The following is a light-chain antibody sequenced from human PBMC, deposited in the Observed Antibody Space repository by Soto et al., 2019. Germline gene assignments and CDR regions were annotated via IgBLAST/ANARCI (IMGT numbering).Light chain of an antibody. Sequence: ESVLTQSPGTLSLSPGEKATLSCRASQSVSSSYLAWYQQKPGQAPRLLIYGASSRATGIPDRFSGSGSGTDFTLTVSRLEPEDFAVYYCQQFGSSLWTFGQGTKVDIK. CDR2: GAS. V-gene: IGKV3-20*01. CDR1: QSVSSSY. CDR3: QQFGSSLWT. J-gene: IGKJ1*01.